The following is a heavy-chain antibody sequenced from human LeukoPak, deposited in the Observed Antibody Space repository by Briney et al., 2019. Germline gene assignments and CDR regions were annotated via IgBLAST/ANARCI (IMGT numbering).Heavy chain of an antibody. D-gene: IGHD5/OR15-5a*01. CDR2: ISAYNGNT. J-gene: IGHJ4*02. CDR1: GYTFTSYG. V-gene: IGHV1-18*01. CDR3: AGSFYDLLVYFDY. Sequence: ASVKVSCKASGYTFTSYGFSWVRQAPGQGLEWMGWISAYNGNTKYARKLQGRVTMTTDTSTSTSYMELSSLRSEDTAVYYCAGSFYDLLVYFDYWGQGTLVTVSS.